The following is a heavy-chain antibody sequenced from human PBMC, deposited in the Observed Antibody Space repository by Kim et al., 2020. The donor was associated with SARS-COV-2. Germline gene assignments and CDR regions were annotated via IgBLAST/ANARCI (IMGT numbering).Heavy chain of an antibody. V-gene: IGHV4-39*01. CDR3: AKQVQNSTASFDF. CDR2: ISDSGST. D-gene: IGHD6-13*01. CDR1: GDSISSSSSY. J-gene: IGHJ4*01. Sequence: SETLSLTCTVSGDSISSSSSYWGWIRQPPGKGRVWIESISDSGSTVNNPSLNSRVTISVVRYKNQFSLKLSSVTAADTAEYYCAKQVQNSTASFDFWC.